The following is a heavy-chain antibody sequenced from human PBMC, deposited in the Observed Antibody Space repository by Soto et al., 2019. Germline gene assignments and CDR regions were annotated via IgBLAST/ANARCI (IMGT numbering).Heavy chain of an antibody. J-gene: IGHJ6*02. CDR3: AGGATYYYYYGMDV. CDR2: ISYDGSNK. Sequence: GGSLRLSCAASGFTFSSYGMHWVRQAPGKGLEWVAVISYDGSNKYYADSVKGRFTISRDNSKNTLYLQMNSLRAEDTAVYYCAGGATYYYYYGMDVWGQGTTVTVSS. CDR1: GFTFSSYG. V-gene: IGHV3-30*03. D-gene: IGHD1-26*01.